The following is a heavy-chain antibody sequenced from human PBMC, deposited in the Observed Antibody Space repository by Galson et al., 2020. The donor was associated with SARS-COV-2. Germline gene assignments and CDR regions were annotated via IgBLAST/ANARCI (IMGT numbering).Heavy chain of an antibody. V-gene: IGHV3-9*01. CDR3: AKDILGLVDGSGSSKVGGYYYYYGMDV. J-gene: IGHJ6*01. CDR2: ISWNSGSI. D-gene: IGHD3-10*01. CDR1: GFTFDDYA. Sequence: GGSLRLSCAASGFTFDDYAMHWVRQAPGKGLEWVSGISWNSGSIGYADSVKGRFTISRDNAKNSLYVQMNSLRAEDTALYYCAKDILGLVDGSGSSKVGGYYYYYGMDVWGQGTTVTVSS.